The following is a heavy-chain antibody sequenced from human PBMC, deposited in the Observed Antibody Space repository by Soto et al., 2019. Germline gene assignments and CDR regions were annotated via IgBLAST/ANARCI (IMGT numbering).Heavy chain of an antibody. D-gene: IGHD3-3*01. CDR3: ARGGIFGYYYMDV. J-gene: IGHJ6*03. Sequence: QVQLVESGGGVVQPGRSLRLSCAASGFTFSSYGMHWVRQAPGKGLEWVAVIWYDGSNKYYADSVKGRFTISRDNSKNTLYLQMNSLRAEDTAVYYCARGGIFGYYYMDVWAKGPRSPSP. CDR1: GFTFSSYG. CDR2: IWYDGSNK. V-gene: IGHV3-33*01.